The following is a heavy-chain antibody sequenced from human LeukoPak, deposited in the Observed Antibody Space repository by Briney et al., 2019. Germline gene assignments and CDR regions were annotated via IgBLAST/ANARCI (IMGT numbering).Heavy chain of an antibody. V-gene: IGHV4-4*02. CDR3: ARVHDSSGYHDAFDI. D-gene: IGHD3-22*01. CDR1: GGSISSSNW. CDR2: IYHSGST. J-gene: IGHJ3*02. Sequence: PSETLSLTCAVSGGSISSSNWWSWVRQPPGKGLVWIGEIYHSGSTNYNPSLKSRVTISVDKSKNQFSLQLSSVTAADTAVYYCARVHDSSGYHDAFDIWGQGTMVTVSS.